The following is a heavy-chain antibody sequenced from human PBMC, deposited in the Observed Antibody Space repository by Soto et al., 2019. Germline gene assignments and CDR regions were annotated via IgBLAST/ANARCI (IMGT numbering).Heavy chain of an antibody. V-gene: IGHV4-30-4*01. CDR2: IFYTGST. Sequence: SETLSLTCTVSGGSVNSGDYYWRWIRQPPGKGLEWIGYIFYTGSTYYNPSLESRVTISADTSKNQFSLNLSSVTAADTAMYYCATGAYTSSSSYFDFWAQGTLVTVSS. J-gene: IGHJ4*02. CDR1: GGSVNSGDYY. CDR3: ATGAYTSSSSYFDF. D-gene: IGHD6-6*01.